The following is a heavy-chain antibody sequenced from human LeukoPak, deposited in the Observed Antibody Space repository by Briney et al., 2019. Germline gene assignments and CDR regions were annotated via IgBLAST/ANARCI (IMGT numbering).Heavy chain of an antibody. J-gene: IGHJ6*03. CDR2: INPSGSTI. V-gene: IGHV3-11*01. Sequence: PGGSLRLSCEGSGFTFSGYYMSWIRQAPGKGLEWVSYINPSGSTIYYAHSVKGRFTISRDNAKKSLDLQMYSLRAEDTAVYYCARVRGSGFCSGSSCAKDPGYYYYMDVWGKGTTVTVSS. D-gene: IGHD2-2*01. CDR1: GFTFSGYY. CDR3: ARVRGSGFCSGSSCAKDPGYYYYMDV.